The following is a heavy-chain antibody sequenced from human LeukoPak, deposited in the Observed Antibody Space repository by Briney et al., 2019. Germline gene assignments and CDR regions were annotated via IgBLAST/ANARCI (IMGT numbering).Heavy chain of an antibody. CDR2: IGGGGSYI. Sequence: GGSLRLSCAASGFTFRNYAMNWVRQAPGRRLEWVSHIGGGGSYISYSDSVSGRFTISRDDSKATLFLQMNSLRAEDSAVYFCAKDFIERNGVYDAFDIWGQGSLVTVSS. J-gene: IGHJ3*02. V-gene: IGHV3-23*01. CDR3: AKDFIERNGVYDAFDI. CDR1: GFTFRNYA. D-gene: IGHD2-8*01.